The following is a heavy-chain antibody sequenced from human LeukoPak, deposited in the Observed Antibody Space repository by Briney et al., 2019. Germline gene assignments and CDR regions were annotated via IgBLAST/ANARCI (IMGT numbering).Heavy chain of an antibody. CDR2: MYSGGST. CDR3: AREYYDSSDYPRQHYFDY. CDR1: GFTVSSNY. D-gene: IGHD3-22*01. J-gene: IGHJ4*02. Sequence: GGSLRLSCAASGFTVSSNYMSWVRQAPGKGLEGVSVMYSGGSTYYADSVKGRFTISRDNSKNTLYLQMNSLRAEDTAVYYCAREYYDSSDYPRQHYFDYWGQGTLVTVSS. V-gene: IGHV3-53*01.